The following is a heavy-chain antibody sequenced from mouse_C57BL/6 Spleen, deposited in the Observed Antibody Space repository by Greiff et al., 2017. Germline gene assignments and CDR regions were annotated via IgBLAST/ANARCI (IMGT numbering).Heavy chain of an antibody. V-gene: IGHV5-4*01. Sequence: VQLQQSGGGLVKPGGSLKLSCAASGFTFSSYAMSWVRQTPEKRLEWMATISDGGSYTYYPDNVKDRYTISRDNAKNNLYLQMSNLKSEDTAMYYCARAERDYGSYLYYALDYWGQGTTVTVSS. CDR3: ARAERDYGSYLYYALDY. CDR2: ISDGGSYT. J-gene: IGHJ4*01. CDR1: GFTFSSYA. D-gene: IGHD2-1*01.